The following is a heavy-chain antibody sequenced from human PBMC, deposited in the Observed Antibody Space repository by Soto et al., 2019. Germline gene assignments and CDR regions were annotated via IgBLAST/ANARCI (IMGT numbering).Heavy chain of an antibody. CDR2: ISSSSSYI. CDR3: ARDRYDILTGYYNVRGDI. CDR1: GFTFSSYS. V-gene: IGHV3-21*01. D-gene: IGHD3-9*01. J-gene: IGHJ3*02. Sequence: TGGSLRLSCAASGFTFSSYSMNWVRQAPGKGLEWVSSISSSSSYIYYADSVKGRFTISRDNAKNSLYLQMNSLRAEDTAVYYCARDRYDILTGYYNVRGDIWGQGTMVTVSS.